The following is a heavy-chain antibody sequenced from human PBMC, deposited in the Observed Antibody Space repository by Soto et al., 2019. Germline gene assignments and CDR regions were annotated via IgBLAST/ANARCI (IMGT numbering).Heavy chain of an antibody. Sequence: QVQLVESGGGLVKPGGSLRLSCAASGFTFSDYYMSWIRQAPGKGLEWVSYINSGDSTIYYADSVKGRFTISRDNAKNSLYLQINSLRAEDTAVYYCARGRSSSVFFDYWGQGTLVTVSS. CDR2: INSGDSTI. D-gene: IGHD6-6*01. CDR1: GFTFSDYY. J-gene: IGHJ4*02. V-gene: IGHV3-11*01. CDR3: ARGRSSSVFFDY.